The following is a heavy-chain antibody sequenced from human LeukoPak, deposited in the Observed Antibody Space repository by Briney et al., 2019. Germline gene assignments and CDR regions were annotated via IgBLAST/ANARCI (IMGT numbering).Heavy chain of an antibody. D-gene: IGHD3-22*01. J-gene: IGHJ4*02. V-gene: IGHV3-23*01. Sequence: GGSLRLSCAASGFTFSSYSMNWVRQAPGKGLEWVSAISGSGGSTYYADSVKGRFTISRDNSKNTLYLQMNSLRAEDTAVYYCAKASAMIVVVSKHFDYWGQGTLVTVSS. CDR3: AKASAMIVVVSKHFDY. CDR1: GFTFSSYS. CDR2: ISGSGGST.